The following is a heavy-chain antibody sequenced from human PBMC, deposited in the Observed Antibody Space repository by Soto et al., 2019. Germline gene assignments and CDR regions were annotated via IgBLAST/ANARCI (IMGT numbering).Heavy chain of an antibody. J-gene: IGHJ4*02. Sequence: ASVKLSCKASGHTFTGHYMHWVRQAPGQGLEWMGWINPTSGGTHYAQKFQGSVTMSIDTSKNQFSLRVSSVTAADTAVYYCSRPGRQDPVAGDYWAQGTRVTVSS. CDR3: SRPGRQDPVAGDY. CDR1: GHTFTGHY. V-gene: IGHV1-2*02. D-gene: IGHD6-19*01. CDR2: INPTSGGT.